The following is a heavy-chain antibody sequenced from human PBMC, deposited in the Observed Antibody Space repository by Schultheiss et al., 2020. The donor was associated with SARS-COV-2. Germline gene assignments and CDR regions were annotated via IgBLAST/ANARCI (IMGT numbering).Heavy chain of an antibody. D-gene: IGHD2-2*01. V-gene: IGHV4-39*01. CDR1: GDSFSSSSYY. J-gene: IGHJ6*03. CDR2: MYYTGST. Sequence: SETLSLTCTVSGDSFSSSSYYWGWIRQPPEKGLEWLASMYYTGSTYYNPSLKSRVTISVDRSKNQFSLKLSSVTAADTAAYYCARHLYSTSGNYFYYYLGVWGKGTTVTVSS. CDR3: ARHLYSTSGNYFYYYLGV.